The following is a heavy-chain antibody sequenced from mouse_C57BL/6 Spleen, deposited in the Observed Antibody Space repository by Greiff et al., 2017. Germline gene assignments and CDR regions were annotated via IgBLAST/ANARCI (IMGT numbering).Heavy chain of an antibody. J-gene: IGHJ4*01. CDR3: ARFEGLRHAMDY. Sequence: QVQLKESGAELVKPGASVKISCKASGYAFSSYWMNWVKQRPGKGLEWIGQIYHGDGDTNYNGKFKGKATLTADKSSSTAYMQLSSLTSEDSAVYFCARFEGLRHAMDYWGQGTSVTVSS. D-gene: IGHD2-2*01. CDR1: GYAFSSYW. CDR2: IYHGDGDT. V-gene: IGHV1-80*01.